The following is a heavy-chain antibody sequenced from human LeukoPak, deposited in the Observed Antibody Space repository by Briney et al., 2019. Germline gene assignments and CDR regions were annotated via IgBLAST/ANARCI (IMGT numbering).Heavy chain of an antibody. J-gene: IGHJ6*03. Sequence: PSETLSLTCTVSGGSISTSNYYWGWIRQPPGKGLEWIGNIFYSGSTYYSPSLKSRVTMSVDTSKNQFSLRLSSVTAADTAVYYCARAYGSGNPYYYYYMDVWGKGTTVTISS. V-gene: IGHV4-39*07. CDR1: GGSISTSNYY. CDR2: IFYSGST. D-gene: IGHD3-10*01. CDR3: ARAYGSGNPYYYYYMDV.